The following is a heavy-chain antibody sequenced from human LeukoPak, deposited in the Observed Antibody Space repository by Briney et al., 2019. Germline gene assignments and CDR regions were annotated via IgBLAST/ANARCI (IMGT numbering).Heavy chain of an antibody. Sequence: GESLKISCQGSGYSFTSYWIGWVRQMPGKGLDWMGIIYLGDSETRYSPSFQGQVTISADKSINTAYLQWSSLKASDTAMYYCARHPSYTSGWPLDYWGQGTLVIVSS. V-gene: IGHV5-51*01. CDR3: ARHPSYTSGWPLDY. D-gene: IGHD6-19*01. CDR2: IYLGDSET. CDR1: GYSFTSYW. J-gene: IGHJ4*02.